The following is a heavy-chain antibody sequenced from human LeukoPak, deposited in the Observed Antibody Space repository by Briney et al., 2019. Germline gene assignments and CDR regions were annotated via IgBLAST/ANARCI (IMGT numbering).Heavy chain of an antibody. CDR2: ISGSGGTT. CDR1: GFTFNIYA. CDR3: AKCGNSGCHLIDY. V-gene: IGHV3-23*01. Sequence: GGSLRLSCAASGFTFNIYAMNWVRQTPGKGLDWVSSISGSGGTTYYADSVKGRFTISRDNSKSTLYLQMDSLRAEDTAVYYCAKCGNSGCHLIDYWGQGTLVTVSS. D-gene: IGHD5-12*01. J-gene: IGHJ4*02.